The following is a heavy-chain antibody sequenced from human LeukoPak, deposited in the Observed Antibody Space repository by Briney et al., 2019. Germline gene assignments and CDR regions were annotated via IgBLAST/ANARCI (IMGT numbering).Heavy chain of an antibody. CDR3: ARDAVYSSSWQYY. Sequence: GGSLGLSWAASGFTFSSYGIHLVRQAPGKGLEWVAVIWYDGSNKYYADSVKGRFTISRDNSKNTLYLQMNSLRAEDTAVYYCARDAVYSSSWQYYWGQGTLVTVSS. V-gene: IGHV3-33*01. CDR1: GFTFSSYG. D-gene: IGHD6-13*01. J-gene: IGHJ4*02. CDR2: IWYDGSNK.